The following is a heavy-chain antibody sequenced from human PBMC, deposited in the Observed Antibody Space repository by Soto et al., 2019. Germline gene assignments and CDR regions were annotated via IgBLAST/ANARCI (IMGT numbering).Heavy chain of an antibody. Sequence: ASVKVSCKAPGYSFTNYYMQWVRLAPGQGLEWMGLINPHGGNTIYAQNFQGRVTMTRDTSTSTVYMELSSLRSDDTAVYYCAGGSGYENLDYWGQGTLVTVSS. CDR1: GYSFTNYY. V-gene: IGHV1-46*01. J-gene: IGHJ4*02. CDR2: INPHGGNT. D-gene: IGHD5-12*01. CDR3: AGGSGYENLDY.